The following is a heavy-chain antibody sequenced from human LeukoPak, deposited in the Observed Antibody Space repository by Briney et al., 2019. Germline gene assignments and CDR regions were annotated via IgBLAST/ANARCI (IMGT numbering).Heavy chain of an antibody. J-gene: IGHJ4*02. CDR2: MNPNSGNT. D-gene: IGHD3-3*01. CDR1: GYTFTSYD. Sequence: ASVKVSCKASGYTFTSYDINWVRQATGQGLEWMGWMNPNSGNTGYAQKFQGRVTMTRNTSISTAYMELSSLRSEDTAVYYCAREGHDFWSGYYDYWGQGTLVTVSS. V-gene: IGHV1-8*01. CDR3: AREGHDFWSGYYDY.